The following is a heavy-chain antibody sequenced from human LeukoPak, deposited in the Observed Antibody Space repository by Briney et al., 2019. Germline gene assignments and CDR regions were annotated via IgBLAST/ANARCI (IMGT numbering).Heavy chain of an antibody. CDR1: GSTLTGFA. Sequence: GGSLRFSGAAPGSTLTGFAMSWVGQAPGKGLEWVSAISGSGGSTYYADSVKGRFTISRDNSKNTLYLQMNSLRAEDTAVYYCAKDLAPGGQGTLVTVSS. V-gene: IGHV3-23*01. J-gene: IGHJ5*02. CDR2: ISGSGGST. CDR3: AKDLAP.